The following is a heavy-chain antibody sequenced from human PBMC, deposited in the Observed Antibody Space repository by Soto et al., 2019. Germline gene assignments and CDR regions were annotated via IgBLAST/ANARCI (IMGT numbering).Heavy chain of an antibody. D-gene: IGHD2-8*01. CDR3: ARGGVLPAY. J-gene: IGHJ4*02. V-gene: IGHV4-30-2*01. Sequence: QLQLQGSGSGLVKPSQTLSLTCAVSGGSISSGGYSWSWIRQPPGKGLEWIGYISHTGSTYYNPYLKSRATITGDRSQNQFSPKLSSVTAADTAVYYGARGGVLPAYWGQGTRVTVSS. CDR1: GGSISSGGYS. CDR2: ISHTGST.